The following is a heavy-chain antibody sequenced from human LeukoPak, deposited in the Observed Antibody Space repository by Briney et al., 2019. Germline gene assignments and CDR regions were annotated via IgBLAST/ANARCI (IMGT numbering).Heavy chain of an antibody. CDR2: IRQDGSEK. V-gene: IGHV3-7*01. CDR1: GFTFTDYW. J-gene: IGHJ4*01. CDR3: ARDGTAAGLYFDL. D-gene: IGHD6-13*01. Sequence: PGGSLRLSCAVSGFTFTDYWMNWVRQAPGKGLEWVASIRQDGSEKIYVDSVKGRFTISRDNTKNSLSLQVNSLRVEDTAVYYCARDGTAAGLYFDLWGQGTLVTVSS.